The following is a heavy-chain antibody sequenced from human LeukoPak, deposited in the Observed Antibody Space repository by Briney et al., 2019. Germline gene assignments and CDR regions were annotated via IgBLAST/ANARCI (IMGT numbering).Heavy chain of an antibody. Sequence: PGGSLRLSCAASGFTFSDYYMSWIRQAPGKGLEWVSYISSSAGTIYHADSVKGRFAISRDNAKNSLYLQMNSLRAEDPAVYYCTRPLVVTDAFDIWGQGTMVTVSS. CDR3: TRPLVVTDAFDI. V-gene: IGHV3-11*01. J-gene: IGHJ3*02. CDR1: GFTFSDYY. CDR2: ISSSAGTI. D-gene: IGHD2-8*02.